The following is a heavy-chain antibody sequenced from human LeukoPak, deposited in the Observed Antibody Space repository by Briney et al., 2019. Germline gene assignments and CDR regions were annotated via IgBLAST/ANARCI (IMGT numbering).Heavy chain of an antibody. V-gene: IGHV4-59*01. CDR1: GGSISSYY. Sequence: PSETLSLTCTVSGGSISSYYWSWIRQPPGKGLEWIGYIYYSGSTNYNPSLKSRVTISVDTSKNQFSLKLSSVTAADTAVYYCVRGLSSSWYMYFQHWGQGTLVTVSS. CDR2: IYYSGST. J-gene: IGHJ1*01. D-gene: IGHD6-13*01. CDR3: VRGLSSSWYMYFQH.